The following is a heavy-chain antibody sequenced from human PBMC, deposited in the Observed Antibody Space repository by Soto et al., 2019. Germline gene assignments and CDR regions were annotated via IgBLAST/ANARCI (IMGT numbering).Heavy chain of an antibody. Sequence: GGSLRLSCAASGFTFSSYSMNWVRQAPGKGLEWVSYISSSSSTIYYADSVKGRFTISGDNAKNSLYLQMICLRDEDTAVYYCARDRGELHQSYFQHWGQGTLVTVSS. D-gene: IGHD1-26*01. CDR1: GFTFSSYS. CDR3: ARDRGELHQSYFQH. J-gene: IGHJ1*01. CDR2: ISSSSSTI. V-gene: IGHV3-48*02.